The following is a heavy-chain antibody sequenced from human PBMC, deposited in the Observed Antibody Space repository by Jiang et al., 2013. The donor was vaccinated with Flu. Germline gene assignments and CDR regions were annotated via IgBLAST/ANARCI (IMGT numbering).Heavy chain of an antibody. D-gene: IGHD6-13*01. Sequence: KVSCKASGYTFTSYAMHWVRQAPGQRLEWMGWINAGNGNTKYSQKFQGRVTITRDTSASTAYMELSSLRSEDTAVYYCARDLCCGPEKTLVAAAGTGQEYYYYYYGMDVWGQGTTVTVSS. J-gene: IGHJ6*02. V-gene: IGHV1-3*01. CDR1: GYTFTSYA. CDR2: INAGNGNT. CDR3: ARDLCCGPEKTLVAAAGTGQEYYYYYYGMDV.